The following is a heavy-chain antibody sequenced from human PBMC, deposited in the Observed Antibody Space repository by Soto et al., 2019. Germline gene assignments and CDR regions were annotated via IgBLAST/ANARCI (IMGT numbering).Heavy chain of an antibody. CDR2: ISAYNGNT. J-gene: IGHJ6*02. V-gene: IGHV1-18*04. Sequence: QVQLVQSGAEVKKPGASVKVSCKASGYTFTSYGISWVRQAPGQGLEWMGWISAYNGNTNYAQKLQGRVTMTTDTSPSTAYMELRGLRSDDTAVYYCAREGEVGATTGRYYYYGMDVWGQGTTVTVSS. D-gene: IGHD1-26*01. CDR3: AREGEVGATTGRYYYYGMDV. CDR1: GYTFTSYG.